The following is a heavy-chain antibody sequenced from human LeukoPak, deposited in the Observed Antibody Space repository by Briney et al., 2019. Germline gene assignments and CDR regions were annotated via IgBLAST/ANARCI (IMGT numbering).Heavy chain of an antibody. CDR3: VRDNYGVDY. D-gene: IGHD4-17*01. CDR1: GFTFSAYW. J-gene: IGHJ4*02. Sequence: GGSLRLSCAASGFTFSAYWMQWVRQAPGKGLVWVSHINGDGSSTTYADSVKGRFTISRDNAKNTLYLQMNSLRAEDTAVYYCVRDNYGVDYWGQGTLVTVSS. CDR2: INGDGSST. V-gene: IGHV3-74*01.